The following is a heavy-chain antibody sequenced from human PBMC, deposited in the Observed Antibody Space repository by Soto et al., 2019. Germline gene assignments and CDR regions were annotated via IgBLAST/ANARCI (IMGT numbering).Heavy chain of an antibody. D-gene: IGHD2-2*02. Sequence: PGGSLRLSCSASGFTFSSYAMHWVRQGPGKGLEYVSSISNNGGSTYYADSVNGRFAVFRDNSKNTLDLQLSSLRVEDTAFYYCVKALSARYNSAKAFDVWGQGTMVTVS. CDR3: VKALSARYNSAKAFDV. J-gene: IGHJ3*01. CDR2: ISNNGGST. V-gene: IGHV3-64D*06. CDR1: GFTFSSYA.